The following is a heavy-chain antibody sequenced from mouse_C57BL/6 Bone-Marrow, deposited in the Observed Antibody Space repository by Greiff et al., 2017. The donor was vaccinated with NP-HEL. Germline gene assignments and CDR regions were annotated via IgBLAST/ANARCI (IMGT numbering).Heavy chain of an antibody. D-gene: IGHD1-1*01. CDR3: ARTWDYGSSYWYFDV. J-gene: IGHJ1*03. Sequence: EVKLEESGPGMVKPSQSLSLTCTVTGYSITSGYDWHWIRHFPGNKLEWMGYISYSGSTNYNPSLKSRISITHDTSKNHFFLKLNSVTTEDTATYYCARTWDYGSSYWYFDVWGTGTTVTVSS. CDR2: ISYSGST. V-gene: IGHV3-1*01. CDR1: GYSITSGYD.